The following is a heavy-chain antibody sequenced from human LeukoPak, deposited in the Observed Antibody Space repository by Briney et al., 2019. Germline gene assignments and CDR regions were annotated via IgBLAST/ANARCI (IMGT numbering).Heavy chain of an antibody. CDR3: ARDRNYDSSGYFDY. D-gene: IGHD3-22*01. CDR2: IYYSGST. Sequence: ASETLSLTCTVSGGSISSYYWSWIRQPPGKGLEWIGYIYYSGSTNYNPSLKSRVTISVDTSKNQFSLKLSSVTAADTAVYYCARDRNYDSSGYFDYWGQGTLVTVSS. J-gene: IGHJ4*02. V-gene: IGHV4-59*01. CDR1: GGSISSYY.